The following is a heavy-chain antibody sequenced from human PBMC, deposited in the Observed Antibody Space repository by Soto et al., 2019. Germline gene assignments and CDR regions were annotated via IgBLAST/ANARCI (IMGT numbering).Heavy chain of an antibody. Sequence: EVQLLESGGGMVQPGGSLRLSCAASGFTFRSFAMTWVRQAPGRGLEWVSDISRSGSDTYYADSVKGRFTISRDNSQNTLFLQMNSLRAEDTAVYYCSRGGWGTITVYWGQGTLVTASP. CDR1: GFTFRSFA. CDR2: ISRSGSDT. J-gene: IGHJ4*02. D-gene: IGHD3-16*01. CDR3: SRGGWGTITVY. V-gene: IGHV3-23*01.